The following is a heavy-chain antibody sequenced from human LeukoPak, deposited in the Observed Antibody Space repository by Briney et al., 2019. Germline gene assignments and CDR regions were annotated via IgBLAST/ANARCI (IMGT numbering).Heavy chain of an antibody. D-gene: IGHD3-22*01. Sequence: SETLSLTCTVSGGSISSYSWNWIRQPPGKGLEWIGYIYNSGSTNYNPSLKSRVTISVDTSKNQFSLKLSSVTAADTAMYYCARGSYYYDSSGYQYWGQGTLVTVSS. J-gene: IGHJ4*02. CDR1: GGSISSYS. CDR2: IYNSGST. V-gene: IGHV4-59*01. CDR3: ARGSYYYDSSGYQY.